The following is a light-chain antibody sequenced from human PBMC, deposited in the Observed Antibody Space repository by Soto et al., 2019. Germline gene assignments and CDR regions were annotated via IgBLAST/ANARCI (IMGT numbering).Light chain of an antibody. CDR3: TSFTTSNTFV. CDR1: SNDVGHFNY. V-gene: IGLV2-14*03. Sequence: QSVLAQPAPVSGSPGQSITISCTATSNDVGHFNYVSWFQQHPGKAPKLLIFDVSNLPSGVSDRFSGSKSGNTASLTISGLQPEDEADYYCTSFTTSNTFVFGSGTKVTVL. J-gene: IGLJ1*01. CDR2: DVS.